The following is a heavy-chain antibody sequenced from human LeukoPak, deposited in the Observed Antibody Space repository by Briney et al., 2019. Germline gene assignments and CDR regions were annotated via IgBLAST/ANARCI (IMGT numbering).Heavy chain of an antibody. J-gene: IGHJ4*02. CDR3: AKGAATSCYSPVDY. D-gene: IGHD2-2*02. CDR1: GFTFSSYA. Sequence: GGSLRLSCAPSGFTFSSYAMSWVRQAPGKGLEWVSGICGSGSTTYYADSVKGRFTISRDNSKNTLYLQMNSLRAEDTAVYFCAKGAATSCYSPVDYWGQGTLVTVSS. CDR2: ICGSGSTT. V-gene: IGHV3-23*01.